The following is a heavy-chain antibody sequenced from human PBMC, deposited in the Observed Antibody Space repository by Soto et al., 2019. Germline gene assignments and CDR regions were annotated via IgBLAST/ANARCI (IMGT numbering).Heavy chain of an antibody. D-gene: IGHD7-27*01. J-gene: IGHJ4*02. CDR2: IAHGGSEK. Sequence: GGSLRLSCAASGFTFSSYSMNWVRQAPGRGLEWVATIAHGGSEKYYVDSVKGRFTISRDNTKNSLFLQMNSLRAEDTAVYYCARESNAHFDYWGQGT. V-gene: IGHV3-7*01. CDR3: ARESNAHFDY. CDR1: GFTFSSYS.